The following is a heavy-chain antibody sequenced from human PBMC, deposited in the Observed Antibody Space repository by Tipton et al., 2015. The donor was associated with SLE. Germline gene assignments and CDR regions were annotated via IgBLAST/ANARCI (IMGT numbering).Heavy chain of an antibody. CDR3: ARGLFGGSYDY. V-gene: IGHV4-34*01. D-gene: IGHD1-26*01. Sequence: TLSLTCTVYGGSLRGYSWGWIRQPPGKGLEWIGEINHDGSTDYSPSLKSRVTISLDTSENHFSLKLSSVTAADTAVYYCARGLFGGSYDYWGQGTLVTVSS. J-gene: IGHJ4*02. CDR1: GGSLRGYS. CDR2: INHDGST.